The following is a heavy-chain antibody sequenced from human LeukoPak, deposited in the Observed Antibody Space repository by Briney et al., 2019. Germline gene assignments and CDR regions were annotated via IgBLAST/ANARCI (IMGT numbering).Heavy chain of an antibody. CDR3: ARASDVVGATTGSDY. D-gene: IGHD1-26*01. CDR2: ISGSSDDK. J-gene: IGHJ4*02. V-gene: IGHV3-21*01. CDR1: GFTFSRYS. Sequence: GGSLRLSCLASGFTFSRYSMKWVRQAPGKGLEWVSSISGSSDDKHYIDPVKGRFTISRDNAKNSLFLQMNSLRAEDTAVYYCARASDVVGATTGSDYWGQGTLVTVSS.